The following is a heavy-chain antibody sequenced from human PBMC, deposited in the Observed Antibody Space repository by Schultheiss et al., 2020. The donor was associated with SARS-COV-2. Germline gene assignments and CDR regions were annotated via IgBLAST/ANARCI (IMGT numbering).Heavy chain of an antibody. D-gene: IGHD3-10*01. CDR3: ALAPGHYGSGSYGY. J-gene: IGHJ4*02. CDR2: IHYSGSA. V-gene: IGHV4-39*01. CDR1: GGSISSSGYY. Sequence: SETLSLTCTVSGGSISSSGYYWGWIRQPPGKGLEWIGSIHYSGSAYYNPSLKSRVTISVDTSKSQFSLKLRSVTAADTAVYYCALAPGHYGSGSYGYWGQGTLVTVSS.